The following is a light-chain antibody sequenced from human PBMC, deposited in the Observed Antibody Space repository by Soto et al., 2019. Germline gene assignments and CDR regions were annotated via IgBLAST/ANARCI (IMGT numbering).Light chain of an antibody. CDR3: CSYAGSSGAHWV. V-gene: IGLV2-23*02. CDR2: EVS. CDR1: NSDVGSYNL. J-gene: IGLJ3*02. Sequence: QSVLTQPASVSGSPGQSITISCTGTNSDVGSYNLVSWYQHHPGKAPKLMIYEVSRRPSGVSNRFSGSKSGNTASLTISGLQAEDEADYVCCSYAGSSGAHWVFGGGTKVTVL.